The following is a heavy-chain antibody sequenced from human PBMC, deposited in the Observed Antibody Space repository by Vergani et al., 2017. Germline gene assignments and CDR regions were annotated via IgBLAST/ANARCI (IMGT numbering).Heavy chain of an antibody. CDR1: GASINNDFYY. CDR2: IYVSGIT. V-gene: IGHV4-61*02. CDR3: ARDSRYCSSTSCYVGRDWFDP. D-gene: IGHD2-2*01. Sequence: QVQLQESGPGLVKPSQTLSLTCTVSGASINNDFYYWHWIRQPAGKGLEWIGRIYVSGITDYNSSLQSRVSMSVDTSTNQFSLTLTSVTAADTAVYYCARDSRYCSSTSCYVGRDWFDPWGQGTLVTVSS. J-gene: IGHJ5*02.